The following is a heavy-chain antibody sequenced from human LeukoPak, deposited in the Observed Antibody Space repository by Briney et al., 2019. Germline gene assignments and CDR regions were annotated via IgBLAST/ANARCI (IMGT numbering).Heavy chain of an antibody. CDR2: IYYSGST. J-gene: IGHJ3*02. V-gene: IGHV4-39*01. CDR3: ARRTVPYDAFDI. CDR1: GGSISSSSYY. D-gene: IGHD4-17*01. Sequence: WETLSLTCTVSGGSISSSSYYWGWIRQPPGKGLEWIGSIYYSGSTYYNPSLKSRVTISVDTSKNQFSLKLSSVTAADTAVYYCARRTVPYDAFDIWGQGTMVTVSS.